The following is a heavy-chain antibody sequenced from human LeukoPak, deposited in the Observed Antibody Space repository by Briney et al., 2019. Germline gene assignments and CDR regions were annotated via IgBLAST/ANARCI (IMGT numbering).Heavy chain of an antibody. CDR2: ISAYNGNT. V-gene: IGHV1-18*01. D-gene: IGHD2-15*01. CDR3: ARGGGDGDIVVVEYDY. CDR1: GYTFTSYG. J-gene: IGHJ4*02. Sequence: ASVKVSCKASGYTFTSYGISWVRQAPGQGLEWMGWISAYNGNTNYAQKLQGRVTMTTGTSTSTAYMELRSLRSDDTAVYYCARGGGDGDIVVVEYDYWGQGTLVTVSS.